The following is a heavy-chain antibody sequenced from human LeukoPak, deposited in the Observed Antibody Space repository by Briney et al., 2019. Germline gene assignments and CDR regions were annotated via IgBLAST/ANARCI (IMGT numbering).Heavy chain of an antibody. CDR2: IYYSGST. CDR1: GGSINGYY. CDR3: AKDSRYGYRWDYDY. V-gene: IGHV4-59*01. J-gene: IGHJ4*02. D-gene: IGHD5-18*01. Sequence: PSETLSLTCTVSGGSINGYYWSWIRQPPGKGLEWIGYIYYSGSTNYNPSLKSRVTISVDTSKNQFSLRLSSVTAADTAVYYCAKDSRYGYRWDYDYWGQGTLVTVSS.